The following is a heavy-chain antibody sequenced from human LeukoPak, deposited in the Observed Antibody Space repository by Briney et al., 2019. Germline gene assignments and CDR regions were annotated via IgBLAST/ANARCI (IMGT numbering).Heavy chain of an antibody. Sequence: PGGSLRLSCAVSGFTFNNYAMSWVRQAPGKGLQWVSDISGSGGTTYYADSVKGRFTIFRDNSKNTLYLQMNSLRAEDTAVYFCASRPSGYYYGYWGQGTLVTVSP. D-gene: IGHD3-22*01. CDR3: ASRPSGYYYGY. CDR1: GFTFNNYA. J-gene: IGHJ4*02. CDR2: ISGSGGTT. V-gene: IGHV3-23*01.